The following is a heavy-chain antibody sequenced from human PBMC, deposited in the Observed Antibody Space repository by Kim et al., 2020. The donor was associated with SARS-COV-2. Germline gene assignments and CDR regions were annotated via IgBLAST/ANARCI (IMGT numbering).Heavy chain of an antibody. Sequence: SSYIYYADSVKGRFTISRDNAKNSLYLQMNSLRAEDTAVYYCARVLQGGDYWGQGTLVTVSS. CDR2: SSYI. CDR3: ARVLQGGDY. D-gene: IGHD3-16*01. V-gene: IGHV3-21*01. J-gene: IGHJ4*02.